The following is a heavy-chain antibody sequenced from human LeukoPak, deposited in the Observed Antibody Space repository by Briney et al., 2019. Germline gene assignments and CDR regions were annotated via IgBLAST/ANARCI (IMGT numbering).Heavy chain of an antibody. D-gene: IGHD2-2*01. CDR2: IYSGGST. Sequence: PSETLSLTCTVSGGSISSYYWSWVRQAPGKGLEWVSVIYSGGSTYYADSVKGRFTISRDNSKNTLYLQMNSLRAEDTAVYYCARDPYQGYFDYWGQGTLVTVSS. CDR1: GGSISSYY. V-gene: IGHV3-66*01. J-gene: IGHJ4*02. CDR3: ARDPYQGYFDY.